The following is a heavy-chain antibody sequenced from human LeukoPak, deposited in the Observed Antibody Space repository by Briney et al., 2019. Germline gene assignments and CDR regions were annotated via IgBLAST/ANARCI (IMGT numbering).Heavy chain of an antibody. CDR2: RDPNSGNT. D-gene: IGHD6-19*01. CDR3: YGDSSGWTNHYGMDV. Sequence: GASVKVSCKASGYTFTSYDINWVRQAPGQGLGWMGWRDPNSGNTGYAQKFQGRVTTTRNTSISTAYMEMSSLRSEDTAVYYCYGDSSGWTNHYGMDVWGQGTTVTVSS. J-gene: IGHJ6*02. V-gene: IGHV1-8*02. CDR1: GYTFTSYD.